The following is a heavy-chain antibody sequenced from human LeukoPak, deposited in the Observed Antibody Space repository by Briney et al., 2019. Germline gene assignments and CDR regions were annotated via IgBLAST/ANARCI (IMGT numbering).Heavy chain of an antibody. D-gene: IGHD3-22*01. Sequence: GGSLRLSCAASGFTFSSYAMHWVRQAPGKGLEWVSGISWNSGSIGYADSVKGRFTISRDNAKNSLYLQMNSLRAEDTALYYCAKTTSRYYYDSSGYYGRYFDYWGQGTLVTVSS. V-gene: IGHV3-9*01. CDR2: ISWNSGSI. J-gene: IGHJ4*02. CDR1: GFTFSSYA. CDR3: AKTTSRYYYDSSGYYGRYFDY.